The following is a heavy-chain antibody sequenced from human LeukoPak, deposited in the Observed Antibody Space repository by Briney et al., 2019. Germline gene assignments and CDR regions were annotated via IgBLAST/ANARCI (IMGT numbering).Heavy chain of an antibody. V-gene: IGHV3-21*01. CDR1: GLTFSSYS. D-gene: IGHD6-19*01. CDR3: ASNQWLVGRYDDYYGMDV. CDR2: ISSSSSYI. J-gene: IGHJ6*02. Sequence: PGGSLRLSCAASGLTFSSYSMTWVRQAPGKGLEWVSSISSSSSYIYYADSVKGRFTISRDNAKNSLYLQMNSLRAEDTAVYYCASNQWLVGRYDDYYGMDVWGQGTTVTVSS.